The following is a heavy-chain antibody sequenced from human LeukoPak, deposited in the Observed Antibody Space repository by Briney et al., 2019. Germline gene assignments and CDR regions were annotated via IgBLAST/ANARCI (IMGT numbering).Heavy chain of an antibody. CDR2: IRYDGSNK. CDR1: GFTFSNYG. V-gene: IGHV3-30*02. Sequence: VGSLRLSCTASGFTFSNYGMDWVRQAPGKGLEWVAYIRYDGSNKNYADSVKGRFTISRDNSKNTLYLQMSSLRAEDTAVYYCAKVVTGYCSTTSCPFDSWGQGTLVTVSS. J-gene: IGHJ4*02. D-gene: IGHD2-2*01. CDR3: AKVVTGYCSTTSCPFDS.